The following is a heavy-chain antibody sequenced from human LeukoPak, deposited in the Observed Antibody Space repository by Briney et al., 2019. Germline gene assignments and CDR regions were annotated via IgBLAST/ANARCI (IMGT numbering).Heavy chain of an antibody. Sequence: ASVKVSCKASGYTFTGYYMHWVRQAPGQGLEWMGWINPNSGGTKYAQKLQGRVTMTTDTSTSTAYMELRSLRSDDTAVYYCAREGKPGFTDYWGQGTLVTVSS. V-gene: IGHV1-2*02. CDR3: AREGKPGFTDY. D-gene: IGHD1-14*01. CDR1: GYTFTGYY. CDR2: INPNSGGT. J-gene: IGHJ4*02.